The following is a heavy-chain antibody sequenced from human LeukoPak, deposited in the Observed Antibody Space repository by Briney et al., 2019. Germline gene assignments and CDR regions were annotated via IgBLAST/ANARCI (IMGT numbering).Heavy chain of an antibody. Sequence: SSETLSLTCTVSGGSISSGSYYWSWIRQPAGKGLEWIGRIYTSGSTNYNPSLKSRVTISVDTSKNQFSLKLSSVTAADTAVYYCARDGAYDFWSGYHPGYFDYWGQGTLVTVSS. CDR1: GGSISSGSYY. D-gene: IGHD3-3*01. CDR3: ARDGAYDFWSGYHPGYFDY. J-gene: IGHJ4*02. CDR2: IYTSGST. V-gene: IGHV4-61*02.